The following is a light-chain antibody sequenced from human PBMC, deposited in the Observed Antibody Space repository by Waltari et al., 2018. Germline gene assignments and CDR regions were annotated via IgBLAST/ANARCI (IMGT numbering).Light chain of an antibody. Sequence: EIVLTQSPGPLSLPPGDRATLPFRASQSVSRYLAWDQQKPGQAPRLLISGASTRATGIPDRFTGSGSCTDFSLTISRLEPEDCAVYFCQHHVSLPATFGEGTRVEIK. J-gene: IGKJ1*01. CDR2: GAS. CDR1: QSVSRY. V-gene: IGKV3-20*01. CDR3: QHHVSLPAT.